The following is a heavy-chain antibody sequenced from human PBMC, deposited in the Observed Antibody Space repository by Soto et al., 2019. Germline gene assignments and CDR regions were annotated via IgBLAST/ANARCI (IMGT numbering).Heavy chain of an antibody. CDR3: ARRSGDTAMVTDYYYYGMDV. J-gene: IGHJ6*02. Sequence: KVSCKASGGACSSYAISWVRQAPGQGLEWMGGIIPIFGTANYAQKFQGRVTITADESTSTAYMELSSLRSEDTAVYYCARRSGDTAMVTDYYYYGMDVWAQGTTVTVSS. CDR1: GGACSSYA. CDR2: IIPIFGTA. V-gene: IGHV1-69*01. D-gene: IGHD5-18*01.